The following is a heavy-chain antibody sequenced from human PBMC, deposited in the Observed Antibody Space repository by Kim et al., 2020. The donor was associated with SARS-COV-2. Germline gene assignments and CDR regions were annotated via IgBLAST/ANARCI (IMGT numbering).Heavy chain of an antibody. V-gene: IGHV4-59*01. CDR3: ASSGLRFPNWFDP. Sequence: YNPSLKSRVTISVDTSKNQFSLKLSSVTAADTAVYYCASSGLRFPNWFDPWGQGTLVTVSS. D-gene: IGHD3-3*01. J-gene: IGHJ5*02.